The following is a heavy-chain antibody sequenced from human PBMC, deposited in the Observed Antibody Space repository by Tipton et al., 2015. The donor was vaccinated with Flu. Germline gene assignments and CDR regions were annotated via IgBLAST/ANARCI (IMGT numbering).Heavy chain of an antibody. V-gene: IGHV1-69*01. Sequence: SCKASGHTFSSYAISWVRQAPGQGLEWMGGIIPVLGTPNYAQNFRARVTITADESTSTAYMELSSLRSEDTAIYYCARDELLFDGYFDYWGQGTPVTVSS. J-gene: IGHJ4*02. D-gene: IGHD3-10*01. CDR2: IIPVLGTP. CDR1: GHTFSSYA. CDR3: ARDELLFDGYFDY.